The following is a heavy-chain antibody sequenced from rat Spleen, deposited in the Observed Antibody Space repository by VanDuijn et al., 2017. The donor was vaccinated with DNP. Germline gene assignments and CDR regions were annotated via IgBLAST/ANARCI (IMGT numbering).Heavy chain of an antibody. Sequence: EVQLQESGPGLVKPSQSLSLTCSVTGYSITNNYWGWIRKFPGNKMEWIGHISYSGSTSYNPSLKSRISITRDTSKNQFFLQLNSVTTEDTATYYCARGVSSYYGYNSYWYFDFWGPGTMVTVSS. J-gene: IGHJ1*01. V-gene: IGHV3-1*01. CDR1: GYSITNNY. D-gene: IGHD1-9*01. CDR3: ARGVSSYYGYNSYWYFDF. CDR2: ISYSGST.